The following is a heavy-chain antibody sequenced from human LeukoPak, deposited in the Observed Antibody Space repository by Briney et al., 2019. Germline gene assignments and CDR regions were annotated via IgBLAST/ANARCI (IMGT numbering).Heavy chain of an antibody. D-gene: IGHD3-22*01. CDR3: ARDSTYYYDSSGYYFDY. V-gene: IGHV3-21*04. CDR1: GFTFSSYS. Sequence: GGSLRLSCAASGFTFSSYSINWVRQAPGKGLEWVSSISSSSSYIYYADSVKGRFTISRDNAKNSLYLQMNSLRAEDTALYYCARDSTYYYDSSGYYFDYWGQGTLVTVSS. J-gene: IGHJ4*02. CDR2: ISSSSSYI.